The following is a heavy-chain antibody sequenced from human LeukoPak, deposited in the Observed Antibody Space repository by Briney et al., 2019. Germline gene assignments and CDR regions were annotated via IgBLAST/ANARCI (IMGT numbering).Heavy chain of an antibody. CDR3: ARGRDKTTSPAIDY. CDR1: GYTFSGYY. Sequence: APVKVSCRASGYTFSGYYMHWVRQAPGQGHEWMGWISPKSGDTNYAQNFQGRVTMTRDTSISTAYMELSRLTSDDTAVYYCARGRDKTTSPAIDYWGQGTLVTVSS. J-gene: IGHJ4*02. D-gene: IGHD2-2*01. CDR2: ISPKSGDT. V-gene: IGHV1-2*02.